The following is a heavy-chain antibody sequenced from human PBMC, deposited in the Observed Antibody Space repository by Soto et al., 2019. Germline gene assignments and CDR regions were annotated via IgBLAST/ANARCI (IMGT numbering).Heavy chain of an antibody. D-gene: IGHD2-2*01. CDR3: ARLVVVAPVANA. CDR2: IFYTGTT. Sequence: SETLSLTCSVSGGSINYNSYYWGWIRQPPGKGLEWVGGIFYTGTTYYSPSLKDRVTISVDTSKNSFSLNLTSVTAADTAVYFCARLVVVAPVANAWGQGTLVTSPQ. J-gene: IGHJ5*02. CDR1: GGSINYNSYY. V-gene: IGHV4-39*02.